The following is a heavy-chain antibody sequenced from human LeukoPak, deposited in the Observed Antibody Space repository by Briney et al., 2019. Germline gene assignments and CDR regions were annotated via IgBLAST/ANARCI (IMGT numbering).Heavy chain of an antibody. J-gene: IGHJ4*02. CDR3: ARGRWFHPYYDILTGHDY. Sequence: ASVKVSCKASGYTFTSYDINWVRQATGQGLEWMGWMNPNSGNTGYAQKFQGRVTMTRNTSISTAYMELSSLRSEDTAVYYCARGRWFHPYYDILTGHDYWGQGTLVTVSS. D-gene: IGHD3-9*01. V-gene: IGHV1-8*01. CDR2: MNPNSGNT. CDR1: GYTFTSYD.